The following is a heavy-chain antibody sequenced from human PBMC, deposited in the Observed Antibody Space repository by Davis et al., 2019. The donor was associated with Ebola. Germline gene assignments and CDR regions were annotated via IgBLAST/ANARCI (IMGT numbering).Heavy chain of an antibody. Sequence: SVTVSCKASGGTFSSYAISWVRQAPGQGLEWMGGIIPIFGTANYAQKFQGRVTITADKSTSTAYMELSSLRSEDTAVYYCARDLGSSWSYYYYGMDVWGQGTTVTVSS. D-gene: IGHD6-13*01. CDR3: ARDLGSSWSYYYYGMDV. CDR2: IIPIFGTA. CDR1: GGTFSSYA. J-gene: IGHJ6*02. V-gene: IGHV1-69*06.